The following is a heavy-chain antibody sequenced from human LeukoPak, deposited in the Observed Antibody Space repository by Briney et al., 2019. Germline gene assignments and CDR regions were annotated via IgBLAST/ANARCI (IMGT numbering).Heavy chain of an antibody. V-gene: IGHV1-2*02. J-gene: IGHJ4*02. Sequence: GASVKVSCKASGYTFTGYYMHWVPQAPGQGLEWMGWINPNSGGTNYAQKFQGRVTMTRDTSISTAYMELNRLRSDNTAVYYCARGKYSSSSEYWGQGTLVTVSS. CDR1: GYTFTGYY. D-gene: IGHD6-6*01. CDR3: ARGKYSSSSEY. CDR2: INPNSGGT.